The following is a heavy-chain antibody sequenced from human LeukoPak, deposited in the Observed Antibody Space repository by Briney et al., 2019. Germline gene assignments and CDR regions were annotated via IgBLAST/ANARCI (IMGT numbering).Heavy chain of an antibody. V-gene: IGHV1-2*02. J-gene: IGHJ3*02. CDR2: INPNSGGT. CDR3: ARDLGITMIVVVPYAFDI. Sequence: GASVKVSCKASGYTFTGYYMHWVRQAPGQGLEWMGWINPNSGGTNYAQKFQGRVTMTRDTSISTAYMELSRLRSDDTAVYCFARDLGITMIVVVPYAFDIWGQGTMVTVSS. CDR1: GYTFTGYY. D-gene: IGHD3-22*01.